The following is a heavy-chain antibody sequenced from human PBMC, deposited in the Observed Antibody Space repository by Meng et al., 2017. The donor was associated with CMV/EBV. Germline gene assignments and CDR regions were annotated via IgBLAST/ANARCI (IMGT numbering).Heavy chain of an antibody. D-gene: IGHD4-23*01. J-gene: IGHJ4*02. V-gene: IGHV1-69*02. CDR2: IIPILGIA. CDR1: GGTLSSYT. CDR3: DGGTNVDY. Sequence: SVKVSCKASGGTLSSYTISWVRQAPGQGLEWMVRIIPILGIANYAQKFQGRVTITADKSTSTAYMELSSLRSEDTAVYYCDGGTNVDYWGQGTLVTVSS.